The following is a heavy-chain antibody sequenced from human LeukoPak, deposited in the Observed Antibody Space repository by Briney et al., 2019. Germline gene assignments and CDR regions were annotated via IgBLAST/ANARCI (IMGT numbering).Heavy chain of an antibody. CDR3: AKDRGDYDYVWGSYRYNGMDV. CDR1: GFTFDDYA. D-gene: IGHD3-16*02. J-gene: IGHJ6*02. V-gene: IGHV3-43*02. CDR2: ISGDGGST. Sequence: GGSLRLSCAASGFTFDDYAMHWVRQAPGKGLEWVSLISGDGGSTYYADSVKGRFTISRDNSKNSLYLQMNSLRTEDTALYYCAKDRGDYDYVWGSYRYNGMDVWGQGTTVTVSS.